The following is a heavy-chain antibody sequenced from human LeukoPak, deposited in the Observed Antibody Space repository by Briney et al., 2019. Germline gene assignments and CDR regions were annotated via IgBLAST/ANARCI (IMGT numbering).Heavy chain of an antibody. Sequence: ETLSLTCAVYGGSFSGYYWSWIRQPPGKGLEWIGEINHSGSTNYNPSLKSRVTISVDTSKNQFSLKLSSVTAADTAVYYCARAVILARQLDYWGQGTLVTVSS. CDR3: ARAVILARQLDY. CDR1: GGSFSGYY. CDR2: INHSGST. D-gene: IGHD6-6*01. V-gene: IGHV4-34*01. J-gene: IGHJ4*02.